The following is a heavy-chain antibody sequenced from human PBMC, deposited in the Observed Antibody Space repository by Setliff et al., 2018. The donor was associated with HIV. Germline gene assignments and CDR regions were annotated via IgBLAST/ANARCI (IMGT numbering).Heavy chain of an antibody. CDR2: IYTSGST. CDR3: ARDNYYNFWSGYWGVDV. CDR1: GGSINSGSYY. J-gene: IGHJ6*02. V-gene: IGHV4-61*09. D-gene: IGHD3-3*01. Sequence: PSETLSLTCTVSGGSINSGSYYWTWIRQPAGKGLEWIGHIYTSGSTNYNPSLQSRVTMSVDTSKNQFSLRLSSVTAADTAVYYCARDNYYNFWSGYWGVDVWGQGTTVTVSS.